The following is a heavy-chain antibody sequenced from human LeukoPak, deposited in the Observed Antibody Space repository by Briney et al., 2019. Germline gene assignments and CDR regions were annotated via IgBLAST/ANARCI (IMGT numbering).Heavy chain of an antibody. V-gene: IGHV1-46*01. CDR2: INPSGGST. CDR1: GYTFTSYY. Sequence: ASVKVSRKASGYTFTSYYMHWVRQAPGQGLEWMGIINPSGGSTSYAQKFQGRVTMTRDTSTSTVYMELSSLRSEDTAVYYCARAYYYDSSGTAFDIWGQGTMVTVSS. D-gene: IGHD3-22*01. CDR3: ARAYYYDSSGTAFDI. J-gene: IGHJ3*02.